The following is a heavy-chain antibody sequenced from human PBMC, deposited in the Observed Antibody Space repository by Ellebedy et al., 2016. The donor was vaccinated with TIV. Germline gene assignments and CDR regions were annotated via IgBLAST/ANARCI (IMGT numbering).Heavy chain of an antibody. Sequence: SETLSLXXAVYGGSFSGYYWSWIRQPPGKGLEWIGEINHSGSTNYNPSLKSRVTISVDTSKNQFSLKLSSVTAADTAVYYCARGHSGWKPFDYWGQGTLVTVSS. J-gene: IGHJ4*02. CDR1: GGSFSGYY. CDR2: INHSGST. V-gene: IGHV4-34*01. CDR3: ARGHSGWKPFDY. D-gene: IGHD6-19*01.